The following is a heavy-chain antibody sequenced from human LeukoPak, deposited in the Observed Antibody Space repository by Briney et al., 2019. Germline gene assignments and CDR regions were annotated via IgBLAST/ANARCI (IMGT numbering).Heavy chain of an antibody. CDR2: ISYDGRSK. CDR3: ARVPSTTSCHDY. Sequence: PGGSLRLSCAASGFTFNNCAMHWVRQAPGKGLEWLAVISYDGRSKYYADSVKGRFTISRDNAKKSLYLQMNSLRAEDTAVYYCARVPSTTSCHDYWGQGTLVTVSS. D-gene: IGHD2-2*01. V-gene: IGHV3-30*04. CDR1: GFTFNNCA. J-gene: IGHJ4*02.